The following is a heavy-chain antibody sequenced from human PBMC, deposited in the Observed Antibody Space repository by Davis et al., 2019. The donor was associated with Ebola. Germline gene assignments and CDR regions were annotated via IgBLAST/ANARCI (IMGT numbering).Heavy chain of an antibody. CDR3: ARDRIGYDYALGSYYDVMELDY. Sequence: GESLKISCEGSGFPFSSYEMNWVRQAPGKGLEWIAYISGSSVTIQYADSVKGRFTISRDNSKNTLYLQMNSLRAEDTAIYYCARDRIGYDYALGSYYDVMELDYWGQGTLVTVSS. D-gene: IGHD3-10*01. J-gene: IGHJ4*02. CDR1: GFPFSSYE. V-gene: IGHV3-48*03. CDR2: ISGSSVTI.